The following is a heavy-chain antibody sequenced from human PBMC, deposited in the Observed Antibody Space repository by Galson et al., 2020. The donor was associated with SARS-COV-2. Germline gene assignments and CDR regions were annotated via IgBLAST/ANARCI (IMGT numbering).Heavy chain of an antibody. CDR2: MSSSGRNYI. J-gene: IGHJ4*02. V-gene: IGHV3-21*05. D-gene: IGHD2-21*02. Sequence: GGSLRLSCVVSGFTFSDYAMNWVRQAPGKGLEWVSSMSSSGRNYIYYADSVKGRFTISRDDAKNSLFLEMNNLRTEDTAVYYCVRDIASRDDGGDHFEDWGQGTLVTVSS. CDR1: GFTFSDYA. CDR3: VRDIASRDDGGDHFED.